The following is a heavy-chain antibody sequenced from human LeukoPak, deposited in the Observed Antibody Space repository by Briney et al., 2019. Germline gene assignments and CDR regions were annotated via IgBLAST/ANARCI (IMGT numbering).Heavy chain of an antibody. CDR3: ARGRRWQLVRWFDP. Sequence: SETLSLTCAVYGGSFSGYYWSWIRQPPGKGLEWIGEINHSGSTNYNPSLKSRVTISVDTSKNQFSLKLSSVTAADTAVYYCARGRRWQLVRWFDPWGQGTLVTVSS. CDR1: GGSFSGYY. D-gene: IGHD6-6*01. CDR2: INHSGST. J-gene: IGHJ5*02. V-gene: IGHV4-34*01.